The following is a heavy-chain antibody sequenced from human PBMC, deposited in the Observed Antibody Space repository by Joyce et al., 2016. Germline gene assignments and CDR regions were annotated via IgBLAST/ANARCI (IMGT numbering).Heavy chain of an antibody. D-gene: IGHD6-13*01. J-gene: IGHJ4*02. CDR2: ISDDGSNE. CDR1: GFIFSNYA. CDR3: ARDRVAAAGAGIVDY. Sequence: QVQLVESGGGVVQPGRSLRLSCAASGFIFSNYAMHWVRQAPGKGVEWVALISDDGSNEYYAASVKGRFTISRDNSENTLHLQMNSLRSGDTAVYYCARDRVAAAGAGIVDYWGQGTLVTVSS. V-gene: IGHV3-30-3*01.